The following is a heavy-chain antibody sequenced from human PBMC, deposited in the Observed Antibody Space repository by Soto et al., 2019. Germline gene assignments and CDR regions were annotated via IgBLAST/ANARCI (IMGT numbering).Heavy chain of an antibody. CDR2: ISYDGSNK. J-gene: IGHJ4*02. D-gene: IGHD2-21*02. V-gene: IGHV3-30*03. CDR1: GFTFSSYG. CDR3: EAYCGGDCYPYLSDY. Sequence: QVQLVESGGGVVQPGRSLRLSCAASGFTFSSYGMHWVRQAPGKGLEWVAVISYDGSNKYYADSVKGRFTISRDNSKNTLYLQMNSLRAEDTAVYYCEAYCGGDCYPYLSDYWGQGTLATVSS.